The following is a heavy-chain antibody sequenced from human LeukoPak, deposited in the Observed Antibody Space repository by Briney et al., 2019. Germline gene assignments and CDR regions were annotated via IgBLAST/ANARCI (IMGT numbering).Heavy chain of an antibody. D-gene: IGHD4-23*01. CDR1: RFTLSTYG. CDR2: ISSSDSTI. CDR3: ARDYGGSSPFDY. J-gene: IGHJ4*02. Sequence: GGSLRLSCGASRFTLSTYGLHWVRQAPGKGLEWVSYISSSDSTIYYADSVKGRFTISRDNAKNSLYLQMNSLRADDTAVYFCARDYGGSSPFDYWGQGTLVTVSS. V-gene: IGHV3-48*04.